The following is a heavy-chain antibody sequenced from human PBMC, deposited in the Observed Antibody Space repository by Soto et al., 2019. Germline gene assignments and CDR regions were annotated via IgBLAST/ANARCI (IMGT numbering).Heavy chain of an antibody. Sequence: GASVKVSCKASGYTFTSNSIGWVRQAPGQGLEWMGWINVYNGNTKYAQQLQGRVTLTTDTSTSTAYMDLRSLRSDDTAVYYGAGIRSASSGWFPDYWGRETLSPSPQ. CDR1: GYTFTSNS. J-gene: IGHJ4*02. CDR3: AGIRSASSGWFPDY. D-gene: IGHD6-19*01. CDR2: INVYNGNT. V-gene: IGHV1-18*04.